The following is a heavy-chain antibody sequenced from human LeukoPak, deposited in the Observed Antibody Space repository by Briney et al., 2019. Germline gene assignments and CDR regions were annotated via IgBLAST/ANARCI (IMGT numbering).Heavy chain of an antibody. J-gene: IGHJ5*02. CDR3: ARDPGCWFDP. CDR2: IYHSGST. Sequence: PSETLSLTCAVSGGSISSGGYSWSWIRQPPGKGLEWIGYIYHSGSTYYNPSLKSRVTISVDRSKNQFSLKLSSVTAADTAVYYCARDPGCWFDPWGQGTLVTVSS. CDR1: GGSISSGGYS. V-gene: IGHV4-30-2*01.